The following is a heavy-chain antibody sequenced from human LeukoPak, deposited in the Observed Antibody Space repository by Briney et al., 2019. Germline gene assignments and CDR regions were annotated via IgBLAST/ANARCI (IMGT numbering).Heavy chain of an antibody. CDR3: ARDYYYMDV. J-gene: IGHJ6*03. CDR2: IKQDGSEK. V-gene: IGHV3-7*01. CDR1: GLTFSSYW. Sequence: GGSLRLSCAASGLTFSSYWMSWVRQAPGKGLEWVANIKQDGSEKYYVDSVKGRFTISRDNAKNSLYLQMNSLRAEDTAVYYCARDYYYMDVWGKGTTVTVSS.